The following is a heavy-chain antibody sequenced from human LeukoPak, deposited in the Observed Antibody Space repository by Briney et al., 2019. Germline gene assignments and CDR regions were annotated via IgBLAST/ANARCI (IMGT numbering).Heavy chain of an antibody. Sequence: KPSETLSLTCTVSGASIRNYYWSWIRQPPGKGLEWIGYLYDSGSTNYNPSLKSRVAISVDTSKNQFSLKLNSVTAADTAVYYCASGRNFYDSSGYYYYYYSMDVWGQGTTVTVSS. CDR1: GASIRNYY. CDR2: LYDSGST. D-gene: IGHD3-22*01. CDR3: ASGRNFYDSSGYYYYYYSMDV. V-gene: IGHV4-59*01. J-gene: IGHJ6*02.